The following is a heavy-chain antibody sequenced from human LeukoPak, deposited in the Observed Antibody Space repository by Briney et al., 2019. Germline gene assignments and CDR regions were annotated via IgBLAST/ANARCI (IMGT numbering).Heavy chain of an antibody. J-gene: IGHJ4*02. CDR1: GFTFSSYA. D-gene: IGHD3-3*01. V-gene: IGHV3-23*01. Sequence: PGGSLRLSCAASGFTFSSYAMSWVRQAPGKGLEWVSAISGSGGSTYYADSVKGRFTISRGNSKNTLYLQMNSLRAEDTAVYYCAKVGESTIFGVVIGYYFDYWGQGTLVTVSS. CDR2: ISGSGGST. CDR3: AKVGESTIFGVVIGYYFDY.